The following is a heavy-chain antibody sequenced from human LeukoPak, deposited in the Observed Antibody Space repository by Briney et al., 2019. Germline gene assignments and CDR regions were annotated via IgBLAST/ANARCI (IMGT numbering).Heavy chain of an antibody. CDR1: GGPFSGYY. J-gene: IGHJ6*02. D-gene: IGHD4-17*01. V-gene: IGHV4-34*01. CDR3: ARARGWTSGDDYYYGMDV. CDR2: INQSGNT. Sequence: PSETLSLTCVVYGGPFSGYYWSWIRLSPGKGLEWIGEINQSGNTNYNPSLKSRVTISIDTSKNQFSLKVTSVTAGDTAVYYCARARGWTSGDDYYYGMDVWGQGTTGTVSS.